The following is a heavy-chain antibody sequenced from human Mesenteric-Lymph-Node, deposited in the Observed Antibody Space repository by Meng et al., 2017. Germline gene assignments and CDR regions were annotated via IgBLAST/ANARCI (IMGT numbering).Heavy chain of an antibody. CDR3: ARGTHTITFGGVIVCSAPNW. CDR1: GGSISSYY. V-gene: IGHV4-59*12. CDR2: IYYSGST. J-gene: IGHJ4*02. D-gene: IGHD3-16*02. Sequence: SETLSLTCTVSGGSISSYYWSWIRQPPGKGLEWIGYIYYSGSTNYNPSLKSRVTISVDTSKNQFSLKLSSVTAADTAVYYCARGTHTITFGGVIVCSAPNWWGQGTLVTVSS.